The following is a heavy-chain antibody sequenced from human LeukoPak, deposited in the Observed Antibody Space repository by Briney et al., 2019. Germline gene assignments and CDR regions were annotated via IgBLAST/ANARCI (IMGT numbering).Heavy chain of an antibody. CDR2: IWYDGSNK. CDR1: GFTFSSYG. Sequence: GGSLRLSCAASGFTFSSYGMHWVRQAPGKGLEWVAVIWYDGSNKYYADSVKGQFTISRDNSKNTLHLQMNSLRAEDTVVYYCVKGLKWVLPFDYWGQGTLVTVSS. CDR3: VKGLKWVLPFDY. V-gene: IGHV3-33*06. D-gene: IGHD2/OR15-2a*01. J-gene: IGHJ4*02.